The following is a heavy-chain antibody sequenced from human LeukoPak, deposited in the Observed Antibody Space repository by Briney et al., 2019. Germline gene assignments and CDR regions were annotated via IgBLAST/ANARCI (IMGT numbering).Heavy chain of an antibody. V-gene: IGHV3-66*01. CDR1: GFTFSSYA. Sequence: GGSLRLSCAASGFTFSSYAMHWVRQAPGKGLEWVSVIYSGGSTYYADSVKGRFTISRDNSKNTLYLQMNSLRAEDTAVYYCARDRTNDYWGQGTLVTVSS. CDR3: ARDRTNDY. CDR2: IYSGGST. J-gene: IGHJ4*02.